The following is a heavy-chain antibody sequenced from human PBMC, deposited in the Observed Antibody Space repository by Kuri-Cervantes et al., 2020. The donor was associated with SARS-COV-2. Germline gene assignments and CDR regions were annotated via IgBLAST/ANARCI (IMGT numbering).Heavy chain of an antibody. Sequence: ASVKVSCKASGYTFTGYYMHWVRQAPGQGLEWMGWINPNSGGTNYGQKFQGRVTMTRDTSISTAYMELSRLRSDDTAVYYCATDTPRPTAAGTLGGYWGQGTLVTVSS. CDR1: GYTFTGYY. J-gene: IGHJ4*02. D-gene: IGHD6-13*01. CDR2: INPNSGGT. V-gene: IGHV1-2*02. CDR3: ATDTPRPTAAGTLGGY.